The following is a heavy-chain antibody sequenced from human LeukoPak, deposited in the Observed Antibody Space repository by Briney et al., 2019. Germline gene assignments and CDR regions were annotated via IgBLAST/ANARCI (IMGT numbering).Heavy chain of an antibody. CDR1: GGSISSYY. CDR3: ARVAYYYYYMDV. Sequence: SETLSLTCTVSGGSISSYYWSWIRQPPGKGLEWIGYIYYSGSTNYNPSLKSRVTISVDASKNQFSLKLSSVTAADTAVYYCARVAYYYYYMDVWGKGTTVTISS. CDR2: IYYSGST. J-gene: IGHJ6*03. V-gene: IGHV4-59*01.